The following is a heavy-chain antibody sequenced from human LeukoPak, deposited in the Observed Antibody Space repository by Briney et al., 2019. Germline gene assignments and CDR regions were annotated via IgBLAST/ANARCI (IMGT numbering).Heavy chain of an antibody. CDR2: IYYSGST. D-gene: IGHD3-16*01. CDR1: GGSITSAPYY. J-gene: IGHJ3*02. CDR3: ARRGGSPIIGGAFDI. V-gene: IGHV4-39*01. Sequence: SETLSLTCTVSGGSITSAPYYWGWIRRPPGKGLEWIGSIYYSGSTYCNPSLKSRVTVSVDTSRNQFSLKLSSVTAADTAVYFCARRGGSPIIGGAFDIWGQGTMVTVS.